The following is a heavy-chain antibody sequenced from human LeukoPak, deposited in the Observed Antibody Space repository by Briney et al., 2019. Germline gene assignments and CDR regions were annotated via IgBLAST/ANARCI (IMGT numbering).Heavy chain of an antibody. V-gene: IGHV3-48*03. CDR3: ARGWTSRYYYYGMDV. D-gene: IGHD2-2*01. CDR2: ISSSGSII. J-gene: IGHJ6*02. Sequence: PGGSLRLSCAASGFTFRSYEMNWVRQAPGKGLEWVSYISSSGSIIYYADSMKGRFTISRGDARNSLYLQMNSLRAEDTAVYYCARGWTSRYYYYGMDVWGQGTTVTVSS. CDR1: GFTFRSYE.